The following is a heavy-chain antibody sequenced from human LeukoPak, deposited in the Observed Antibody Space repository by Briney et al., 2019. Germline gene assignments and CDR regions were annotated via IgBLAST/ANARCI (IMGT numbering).Heavy chain of an antibody. Sequence: PSETLSLTCTVSGGSISNYYWSWVRQPPGKGLEWIGYIYYSGSTTYSPSLKSRVTISVDTSKNQFSLKLNAVTAADTAVYYCARRTYFDLWGRGTLVTVSS. CDR2: IYYSGST. V-gene: IGHV4-59*08. CDR1: GGSISNYY. CDR3: ARRTYFDL. J-gene: IGHJ2*01.